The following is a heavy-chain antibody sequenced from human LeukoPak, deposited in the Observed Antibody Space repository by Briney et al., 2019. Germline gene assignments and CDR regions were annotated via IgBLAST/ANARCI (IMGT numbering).Heavy chain of an antibody. CDR3: ARDQEWELGNAFDI. CDR2: INPNSGGT. J-gene: IGHJ3*02. CDR1: GYTFTGYY. V-gene: IGHV1-2*02. Sequence: GASVKVSCKASGYTFTGYYMHWVRQAPGQGLEWMGWINPNSGGTNYAQRFQGRVTMTRDTSISTAYMELSRLRSDDTAVYYCARDQEWELGNAFDIWGQGTMVTVSS. D-gene: IGHD1-26*01.